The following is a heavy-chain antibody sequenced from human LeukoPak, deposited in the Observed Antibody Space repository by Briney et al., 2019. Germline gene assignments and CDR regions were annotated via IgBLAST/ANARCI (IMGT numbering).Heavy chain of an antibody. CDR1: GGSISSYY. Sequence: SETLSLTCTVSGGSISSYYWSWIRQPPGKGLEWIGYIYYSGSTNYNPSLKSRVTISVDTSKNQFSLKLSSVTAADTAVYYCARGFGSGWYLGAFHMWGQGTMVTVSS. CDR3: ARGFGSGWYLGAFHM. V-gene: IGHV4-59*01. CDR2: IYYSGST. J-gene: IGHJ3*02. D-gene: IGHD6-19*01.